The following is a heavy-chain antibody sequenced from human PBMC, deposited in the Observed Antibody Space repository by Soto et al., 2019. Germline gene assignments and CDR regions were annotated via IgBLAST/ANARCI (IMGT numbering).Heavy chain of an antibody. V-gene: IGHV4-4*07. CDR3: VRDGTKTLRDWFDP. Sequence: PSETLSLTCTVSGASISGFYWSWIRKSAGKGLEWIGRIYATGTTDYNPSLKSRVMMSVDTSKKQFSLKLRSVTAADTAVYYCVRDGTKTLRDWFDPWGQGMSVTV. CDR2: IYATGTT. CDR1: GASISGFY. J-gene: IGHJ5*02. D-gene: IGHD1-1*01.